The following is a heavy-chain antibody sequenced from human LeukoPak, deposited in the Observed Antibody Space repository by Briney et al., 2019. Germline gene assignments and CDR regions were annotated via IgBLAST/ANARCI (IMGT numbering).Heavy chain of an antibody. V-gene: IGHV3-33*01. D-gene: IGHD2-15*01. CDR3: ARAGYCSGGSCSGGYYFDY. J-gene: IGHJ4*02. Sequence: GRSLRLSCAASGFTFSSYGMHWVRQAPGKGLEWVAVIWYDGSNKYYADSVKGRFTISRDNSKNTLYPQMNSLRAEDTAVYYCARAGYCSGGSCSGGYYFDYWGQGTLVTVSS. CDR1: GFTFSSYG. CDR2: IWYDGSNK.